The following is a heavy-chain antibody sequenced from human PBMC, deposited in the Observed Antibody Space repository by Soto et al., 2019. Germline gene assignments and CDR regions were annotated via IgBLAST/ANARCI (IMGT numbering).Heavy chain of an antibody. CDR1: GGTFSSYT. Sequence: SVKVSCKASGGTFSSYTISWVRQAPGQGLEWMGRIIPILGIANYAQKFQGRVTITADKSTSTAYMELSSLRSEDTAVYYCARGAAGSGYYYPFDYWGQGTLVTVPS. J-gene: IGHJ4*02. V-gene: IGHV1-69*02. CDR3: ARGAAGSGYYYPFDY. CDR2: IIPILGIA. D-gene: IGHD3-22*01.